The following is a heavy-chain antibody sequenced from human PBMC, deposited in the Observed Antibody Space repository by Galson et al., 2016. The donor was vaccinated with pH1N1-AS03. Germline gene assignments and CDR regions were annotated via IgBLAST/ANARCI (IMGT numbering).Heavy chain of an antibody. J-gene: IGHJ4*02. CDR1: GYSFTRYD. CDR2: MNPNSGNT. D-gene: IGHD5-24*01. CDR3: AKDRVYNDNMWVFDY. Sequence: SVKVSCKASGYSFTRYDVNWVRQAPGQGLEWMGWMNPNSGNTGYAQKFQGRVTMTWHTSISTAYMELTSLRAEDTAVYYCAKDRVYNDNMWVFDYWGQGTLVTVSS. V-gene: IGHV1-8*01.